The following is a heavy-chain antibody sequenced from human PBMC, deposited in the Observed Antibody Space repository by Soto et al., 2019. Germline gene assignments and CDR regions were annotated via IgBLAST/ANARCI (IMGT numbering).Heavy chain of an antibody. D-gene: IGHD2-8*01. CDR3: AKDRVYYSDY. V-gene: IGHV3-23*01. Sequence: LRLSCAASGFTFTNFAMSWVRQAPGRGLEWVSGIRISGDTTYYADSVMGRFTISRDNSKSTLYLQMNSLRAEDTAVYFCAKDRVYYSDYWGQGTLVTVSS. CDR1: GFTFTNFA. J-gene: IGHJ4*02. CDR2: IRISGDTT.